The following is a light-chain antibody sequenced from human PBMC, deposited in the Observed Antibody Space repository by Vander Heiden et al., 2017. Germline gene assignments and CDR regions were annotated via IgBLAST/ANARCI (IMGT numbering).Light chain of an antibody. CDR1: QSVSSSY. J-gene: IGKJ1*01. Sequence: EIVLTQSPGTLSLSPGERATISCRPSQSVSSSYLAWYQQKPGQAPRLLIYGATSRATGIPDRFSGSGSGTDFTLTISRLEPEDFAVYYCQQYGSSPRTFGQGTKVEFK. CDR3: QQYGSSPRT. V-gene: IGKV3-20*01. CDR2: GAT.